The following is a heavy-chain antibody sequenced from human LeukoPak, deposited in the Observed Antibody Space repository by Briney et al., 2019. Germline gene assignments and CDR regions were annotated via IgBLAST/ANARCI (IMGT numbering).Heavy chain of an antibody. CDR1: GFTFSSYA. Sequence: GGSLRLSCVASGFTFSSYAMSWVRQAPGKGLEWVSAISGSGGSTYYADSVKGRFTISRDNSKNTLYLQMNSLRAEDTAVYYCAKDPQQLVRRELDYWGQGTLVTVSS. V-gene: IGHV3-23*01. CDR2: ISGSGGST. J-gene: IGHJ4*02. CDR3: AKDPQQLVRRELDY. D-gene: IGHD6-13*01.